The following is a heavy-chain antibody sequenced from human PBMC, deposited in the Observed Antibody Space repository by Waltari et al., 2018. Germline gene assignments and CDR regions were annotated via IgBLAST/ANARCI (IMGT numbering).Heavy chain of an antibody. V-gene: IGHV4-39*07. CDR1: GGSISSSSYY. CDR3: ARQHYRAAFDI. D-gene: IGHD1-26*01. Sequence: QLQLQESGPGLVKPSETLSLTCTVSGGSISSSSYYLGWIRQPPGTGLEWIGSIYYSGCTYYNPSPKSRVTISVDTSKNEFSLKLSAVTAADTAVYYCARQHYRAAFDIWGQGTMVTVSS. J-gene: IGHJ3*02. CDR2: IYYSGCT.